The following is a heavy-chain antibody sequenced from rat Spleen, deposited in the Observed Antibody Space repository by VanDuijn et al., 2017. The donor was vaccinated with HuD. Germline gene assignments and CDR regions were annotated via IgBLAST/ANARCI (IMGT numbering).Heavy chain of an antibody. J-gene: IGHJ2*01. V-gene: IGHV5-7*01. D-gene: IGHD3-1*01. CDR2: ISDDGSST. CDR3: ATKDY. CDR1: GFTFSDYY. Sequence: EVQLVETGGGLVQPGKSLKLSCVASGFTFSDYYMAWVRQAPTKGLEWVATISDDGSSTYYRDSVKGRFTISRDNAKNTLYLQMDSLRSEDTATYYCATKDYWGQGVMVTVSS.